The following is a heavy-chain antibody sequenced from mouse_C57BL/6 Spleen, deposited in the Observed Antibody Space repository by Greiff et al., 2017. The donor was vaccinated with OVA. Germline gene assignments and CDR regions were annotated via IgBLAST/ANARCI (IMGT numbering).Heavy chain of an antibody. V-gene: IGHV2-6-1*01. CDR3: ARHRDSNLWAMDY. J-gene: IGHJ4*01. CDR1: GFSLTSYG. D-gene: IGHD2-5*01. Sequence: QVQLKESGPGLVAPSQSLSITCTVSGFSLTSYGVHWVRQPPGKGLEWLVVIWSDGSTTYNPALKSRLSISKDNSKSQVFLKMNSLQTDDTAMYYCARHRDSNLWAMDYWGQGTSVTVSS. CDR2: IWSDGST.